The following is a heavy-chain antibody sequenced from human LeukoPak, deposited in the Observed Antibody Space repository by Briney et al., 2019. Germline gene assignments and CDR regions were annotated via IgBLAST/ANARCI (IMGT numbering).Heavy chain of an antibody. CDR1: GFTFGDYA. V-gene: IGHV3-49*03. CDR3: TRDRDNWNYLDY. CDR2: IRSKAYGGTT. J-gene: IGHJ4*02. D-gene: IGHD1-20*01. Sequence: PGGSLRLSCTASGFTFGDYAMSWFRQAPGEGQEWVGFIRSKAYGGTTEYAASVKGRFTISRDDSKSIAYLQMNSLKTEDTAVYYCTRDRDNWNYLDYWGQGTLVTVSS.